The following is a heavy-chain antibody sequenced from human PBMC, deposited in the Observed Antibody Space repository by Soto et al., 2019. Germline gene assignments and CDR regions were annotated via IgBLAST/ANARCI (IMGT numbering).Heavy chain of an antibody. D-gene: IGHD3-3*01. CDR2: IDWDDDK. V-gene: IGHV2-70*11. Sequence: SGPTLVNPTQTLTLTCALSGFSLSTIGEGVSWIRQPPGKALEWLARIDWDDDKYYSTSLKTRLTISRDTSKNQVVLTMTNMDPVDTATYYCARSLASYYDFLSGYYPYGMDVWGQGTTVTVSS. CDR1: GFSLSTIGEG. J-gene: IGHJ6*02. CDR3: ARSLASYYDFLSGYYPYGMDV.